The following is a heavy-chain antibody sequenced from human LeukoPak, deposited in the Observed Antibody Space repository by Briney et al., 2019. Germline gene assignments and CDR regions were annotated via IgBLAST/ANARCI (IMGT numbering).Heavy chain of an antibody. J-gene: IGHJ4*02. Sequence: PGGSLRLSCAASGFTVSSNHMSWVRQAPGKGLEWVSVIYSGGSTYYADSVKGRFTISRDNSKNTLYLQMNSLRAEDTAVYYCTRVTPPHYYDSSGQNGYWGQGTLVTVSS. CDR2: IYSGGST. CDR3: TRVTPPHYYDSSGQNGY. D-gene: IGHD3-22*01. CDR1: GFTVSSNH. V-gene: IGHV3-66*01.